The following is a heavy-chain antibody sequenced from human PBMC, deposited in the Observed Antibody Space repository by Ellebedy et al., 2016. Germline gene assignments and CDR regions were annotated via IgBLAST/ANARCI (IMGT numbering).Heavy chain of an antibody. CDR1: GYSFTSYW. D-gene: IGHD6-19*01. Sequence: GESLKISCNGSGYSFTSYWIGWVRQMPGKGLEWMGIIYPGDSDTRYSPSFQGQVTIPADKSISTAYLQWSSLKASDTAMYYCARRLFSSGWVTSAFDIWGQGTMVTVSS. CDR3: ARRLFSSGWVTSAFDI. CDR2: IYPGDSDT. J-gene: IGHJ3*02. V-gene: IGHV5-51*01.